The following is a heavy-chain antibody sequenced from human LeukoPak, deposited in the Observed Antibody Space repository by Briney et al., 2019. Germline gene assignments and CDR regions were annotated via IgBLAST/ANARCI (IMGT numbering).Heavy chain of an antibody. J-gene: IGHJ4*02. CDR2: IWYDGSNK. CDR1: GFTFSSYA. Sequence: GGSLRLSCAASGFTFSSYAMHWVRQAPGKGLEWVAVIWYDGSNKYYADSVKGRFTISRDNSKNTLYLQMNSLRAEDTAVYYCARDESVVPATPLNDYWGQGTLVTVSS. CDR3: ARDESVVPATPLNDY. D-gene: IGHD2-2*01. V-gene: IGHV3-33*08.